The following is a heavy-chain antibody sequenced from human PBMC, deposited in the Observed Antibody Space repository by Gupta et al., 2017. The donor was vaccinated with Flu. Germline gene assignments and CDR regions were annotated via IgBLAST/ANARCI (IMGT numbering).Heavy chain of an antibody. CDR3: ARDRGYDSSGYYWNWFDP. CDR2: IKQDGSEK. CDR1: GFAFCSHW. V-gene: IGHV3-7*01. Sequence: EVQPVESGRGLVQPGGSLRLSCAPSGFAFCSHWVSWVRQAPGKGLEWVANIKQDGSEKYYVDSVKGRFTISRDNAKNSLYLQMNSLRAEDTAVYYCARDRGYDSSGYYWNWFDPWGQGTLVTVSS. J-gene: IGHJ5*02. D-gene: IGHD3-22*01.